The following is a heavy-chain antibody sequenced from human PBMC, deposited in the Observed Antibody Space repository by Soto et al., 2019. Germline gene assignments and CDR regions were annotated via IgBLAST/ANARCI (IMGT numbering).Heavy chain of an antibody. CDR1: GGSISSGGYY. Sequence: QVQLQESGPGLVKPSQTLSLTCTVSGGSISSGGYYWSWIRQHPGKGLEWIGYIYYSGSTYYNPSLKSRVTISVDTSKNQFSLKLSSVTAADTAVYYCARSTRRQGYQLLHPFDYWGQGTLVTVSS. CDR2: IYYSGST. CDR3: ARSTRRQGYQLLHPFDY. D-gene: IGHD2-2*02. V-gene: IGHV4-31*03. J-gene: IGHJ4*02.